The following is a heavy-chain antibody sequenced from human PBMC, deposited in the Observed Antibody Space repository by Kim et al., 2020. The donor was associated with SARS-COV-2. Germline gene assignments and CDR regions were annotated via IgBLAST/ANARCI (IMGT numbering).Heavy chain of an antibody. D-gene: IGHD1-1*01. V-gene: IGHV1-18*01. CDR3: SRELGLVGTGPLDY. Sequence: ASVKVSCKASGYTFSSYGIHWVRRAPGQGLEWMGWISAYNGNTNYAQKFQDSVTMTTDTSTNTAYMELRSLRSDDTAVYYCSRELGLVGTGPLDYWGQGT. CDR2: ISAYNGNT. J-gene: IGHJ4*02. CDR1: GYTFSSYG.